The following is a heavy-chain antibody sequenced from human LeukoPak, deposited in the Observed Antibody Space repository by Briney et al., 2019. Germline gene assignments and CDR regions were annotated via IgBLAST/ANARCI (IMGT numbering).Heavy chain of an antibody. J-gene: IGHJ4*02. CDR1: GFTFSQYG. D-gene: IGHD2-2*01. CDR2: ISDSGDAT. V-gene: IGHV3-23*01. CDR3: AKGIVVVPAASCFDY. Sequence: GGSLRLSCAASGFTFSQYGMNWVRHVSGKGLEWVSVISDSGDATFYADSVKGRFTISRDDSKNTLYLQMNSLRAEDTAVYYCAKGIVVVPAASCFDYWGQGTLVTVSS.